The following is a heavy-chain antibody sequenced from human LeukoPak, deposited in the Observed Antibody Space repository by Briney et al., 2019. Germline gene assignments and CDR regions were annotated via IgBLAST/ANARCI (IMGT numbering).Heavy chain of an antibody. J-gene: IGHJ4*02. V-gene: IGHV3-30*04. CDR2: ISYDGSNK. CDR1: GFTFSSYA. Sequence: GGSLRLSCAASGFTFSSYAMHWVRQAPGKGLEWVAVISYDGSNKYYADSVKGRFTISRDNSKNTLYLQMNSLRAEDTAVYYCANRRDGYSHWGQGTLVTVSS. D-gene: IGHD5-24*01. CDR3: ANRRDGYSH.